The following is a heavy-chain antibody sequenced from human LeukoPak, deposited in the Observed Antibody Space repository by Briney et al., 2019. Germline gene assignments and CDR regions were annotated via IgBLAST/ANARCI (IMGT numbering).Heavy chain of an antibody. D-gene: IGHD3-22*01. CDR1: GFTFDDYA. V-gene: IGHV3-9*01. Sequence: PGRSLRLSCAASGFTFDDYAMHWVRQAPGKGLEWVSGISWNSGSIGYADSVKGRFTISRDNAKNSLYLQMNSLRAEDTAVYYCARKSSGLDAFDIWGQGTMVTVSS. CDR3: ARKSSGLDAFDI. CDR2: ISWNSGSI. J-gene: IGHJ3*02.